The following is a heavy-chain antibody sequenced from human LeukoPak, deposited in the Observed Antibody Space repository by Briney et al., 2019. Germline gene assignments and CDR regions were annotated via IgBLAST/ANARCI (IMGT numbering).Heavy chain of an antibody. CDR2: ISDSGVNT. D-gene: IGHD3-10*01. J-gene: IGHJ4*02. Sequence: GGSLRLSCAASGFTFSSYEMNWVRQAPGKGLEWVSAISDSGVNTYYADSVKGRFTISRDNSENTLYLQMNSLRPEDTAVYYCAKERRARGPFDYWGQGTLVTVSS. CDR1: GFTFSSYE. V-gene: IGHV3-23*01. CDR3: AKERRARGPFDY.